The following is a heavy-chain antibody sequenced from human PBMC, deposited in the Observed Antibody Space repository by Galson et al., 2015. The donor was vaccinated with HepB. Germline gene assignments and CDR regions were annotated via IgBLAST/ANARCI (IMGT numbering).Heavy chain of an antibody. J-gene: IGHJ4*02. CDR2: IIPILGIA. V-gene: IGHV1-69*04. CDR3: ARVPDGYPSSGYYFDY. CDR1: GGTFSSYA. D-gene: IGHD5-24*01. Sequence: SVKVSCKASGGTFSSYAISWVRQAPGQGLEWMGRIIPILGIANYAQKFQGRVTITADKSTSTAYMELSSLRSEDTAVYYCARVPDGYPSSGYYFDYWGQGTLVTVSS.